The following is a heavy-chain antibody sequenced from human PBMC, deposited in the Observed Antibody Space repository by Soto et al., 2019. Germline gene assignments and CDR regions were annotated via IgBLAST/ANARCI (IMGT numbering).Heavy chain of an antibody. CDR2: INPGNGDT. CDR3: ARTDCSSTSCYNYYYYGMDF. CDR1: GYSFTKYG. V-gene: IGHV1-3*01. Sequence: ASVKVSCKTSGYSFTKYGLHWVRQAPGQRLEWMGWINPGNGDTKYSQKFQGRVTITRDTSATTAYMELSSLRSEDSAVFYCARTDCSSTSCYNYYYYGMDFWGQGTTVTVSS. D-gene: IGHD2-2*01. J-gene: IGHJ6*02.